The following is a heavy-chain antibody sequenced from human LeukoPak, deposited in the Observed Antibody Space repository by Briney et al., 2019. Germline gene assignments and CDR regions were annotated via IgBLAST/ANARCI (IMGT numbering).Heavy chain of an antibody. CDR2: IIPIFGTA. Sequence: SVKVSCKASGGTFSSYAISWVRQAPGQGLEWMGGIIPIFGTANYAQKFQGRVTITADESTSTAYMELSSLRSEDTAVYYCARERTDHVGLSTPRRYFDLWGRGTLVTVSS. D-gene: IGHD1-1*01. J-gene: IGHJ2*01. CDR3: ARERTDHVGLSTPRRYFDL. CDR1: GGTFSSYA. V-gene: IGHV1-69*13.